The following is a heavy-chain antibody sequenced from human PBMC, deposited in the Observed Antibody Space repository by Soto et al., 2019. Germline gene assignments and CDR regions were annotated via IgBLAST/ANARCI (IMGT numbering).Heavy chain of an antibody. CDR2: IYPGDSDT. J-gene: IGHJ3*02. Sequence: EVQLVQSGAEVKKPGESLKISCKGSGYSFTSYWIGWVRQMPGKGLEWMGIIYPGDSDTRYSPSFQGQVTISADKSISTAYLQWSSLKASDTAMYYCARPIYSSRPPHAFDIWGQGTMVTVSS. CDR3: ARPIYSSRPPHAFDI. V-gene: IGHV5-51*03. D-gene: IGHD6-13*01. CDR1: GYSFTSYW.